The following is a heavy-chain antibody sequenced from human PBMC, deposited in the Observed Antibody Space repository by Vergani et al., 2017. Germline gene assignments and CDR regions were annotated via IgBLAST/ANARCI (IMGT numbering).Heavy chain of an antibody. D-gene: IGHD1-26*01. V-gene: IGHV3-33*01. Sequence: VQLMESGGGVVQPGRSLRLSCAASGFTFSSYGMHWVRQAPGKGLEWVAVIWYDGSNKYYADSVKGRFTISRDNSKNTLYLQMNSLRAEDTAVYYCARGGSGSYSYYYMDVWGKGTTVTVSS. CDR3: ARGGSGSYSYYYMDV. CDR2: IWYDGSNK. CDR1: GFTFSSYG. J-gene: IGHJ6*03.